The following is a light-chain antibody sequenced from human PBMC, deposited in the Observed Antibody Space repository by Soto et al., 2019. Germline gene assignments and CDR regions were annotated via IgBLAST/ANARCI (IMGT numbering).Light chain of an antibody. V-gene: IGKV1-5*01. CDR2: DAS. CDR3: QHYNSYSEA. Sequence: DIQMTQSPSTLSGSVGDRVTITCRASQTISSRLAWYQQKPGKAPKLLIYDASDLETGVPSRFSGSGSGTEFTLTISSLQPDDFATYYCQHYNSYSEAFGQGTKVDIK. CDR1: QTISSR. J-gene: IGKJ1*01.